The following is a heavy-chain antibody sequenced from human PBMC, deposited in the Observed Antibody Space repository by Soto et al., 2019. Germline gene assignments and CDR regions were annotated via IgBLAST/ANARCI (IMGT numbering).Heavy chain of an antibody. D-gene: IGHD3-22*01. CDR3: AISSPPLRYYETKGFDY. CDR2: IIPIFGTA. J-gene: IGHJ4*02. CDR1: GGTFSSYA. Sequence: QVQLVQSGAEVKKPGSSVKVSCKASGGTFSSYAISWVRQAPGQGLEWMGGIIPIFGTANYAQKFQGRVTITADESTNTAYMELSSLRSEDTAVYSCAISSPPLRYYETKGFDYWGQGTLVTVSS. V-gene: IGHV1-69*01.